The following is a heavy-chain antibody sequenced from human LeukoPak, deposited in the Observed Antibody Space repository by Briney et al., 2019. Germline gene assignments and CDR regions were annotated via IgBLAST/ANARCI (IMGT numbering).Heavy chain of an antibody. CDR2: IYTSGST. CDR3: ARDRVVVAATGWFDP. CDR1: GGSISSYH. J-gene: IGHJ5*02. Sequence: PSETLSLTCTVSGGSISSYHWSWIRQPAGKGLEWIGRIYTSGSTNYNPSLKSRVTMSVDTSKNQFSLKLSSVTAADTAVYYCARDRVVVAATGWFDPWGQGTLVTVSS. D-gene: IGHD2-15*01. V-gene: IGHV4-4*07.